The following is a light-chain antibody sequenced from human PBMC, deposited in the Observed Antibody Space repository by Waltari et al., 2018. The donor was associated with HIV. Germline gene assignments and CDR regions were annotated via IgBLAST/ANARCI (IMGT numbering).Light chain of an antibody. CDR2: MTS. CDR1: QSLLHTHGHNY. Sequence: EIVMTQSPLSLPVTPGEPASISCRSNQSLLHTHGHNYLDWYFQKPGHSPQVLIYMTSNRASGVPDRFSGTGSGSDFALKISRVEAEDVGIYYCMQALQTPRTFGQGTKVEIK. V-gene: IGKV2-28*01. J-gene: IGKJ1*01. CDR3: MQALQTPRT.